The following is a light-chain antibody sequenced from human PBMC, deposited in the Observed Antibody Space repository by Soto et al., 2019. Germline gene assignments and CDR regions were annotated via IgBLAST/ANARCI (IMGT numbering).Light chain of an antibody. V-gene: IGKV1-5*01. J-gene: IGKJ1*01. Sequence: IQMTQSPSTLSASIGDRITISCRASESISSWLAWYQQKPGEAPKLLIYDASTLESGVPSRFTGSGSGTEFTLIISSLQPDDSATYYCQQYRGYWTFGQGTKVDIK. CDR3: QQYRGYWT. CDR2: DAS. CDR1: ESISSW.